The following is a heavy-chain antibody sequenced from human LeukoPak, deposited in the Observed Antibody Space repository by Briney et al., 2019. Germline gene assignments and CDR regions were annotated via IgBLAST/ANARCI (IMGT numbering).Heavy chain of an antibody. CDR1: GYTLTELS. D-gene: IGHD4-23*01. CDR2: FDPEDGET. CDR3: AAEIYGGNSDCCSFPI. V-gene: IGHV1-24*01. J-gene: IGHJ3*02. Sequence: ASVKVSCKVSGYTLTELSMHWVRQAPGKGLEWMGGFDPEDGETIYAQKFQGRVTMTEDTSTDTAYMELSSLRSEDTAVYYCAAEIYGGNSDCCSFPIWGQGTVVTVSS.